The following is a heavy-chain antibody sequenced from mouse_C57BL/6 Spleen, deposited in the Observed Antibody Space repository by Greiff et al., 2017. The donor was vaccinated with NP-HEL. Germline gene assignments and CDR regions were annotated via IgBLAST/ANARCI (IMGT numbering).Heavy chain of an antibody. D-gene: IGHD2-3*01. Sequence: GGGLVQPKGSLKLSCAASGFSFNTYAMNWVRQAPGKGLEWVARIRSKSNNYATYYADSVKDRFTISRDDSESMLYLQMNNLKTEDTAMYYCVRQGDGYLYYFDYWGQGTTLTVSS. CDR2: IRSKSNNYAT. CDR3: VRQGDGYLYYFDY. V-gene: IGHV10-1*01. J-gene: IGHJ2*01. CDR1: GFSFNTYA.